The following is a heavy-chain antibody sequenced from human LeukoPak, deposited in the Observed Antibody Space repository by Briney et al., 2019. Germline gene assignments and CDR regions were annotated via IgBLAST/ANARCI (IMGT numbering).Heavy chain of an antibody. V-gene: IGHV1-69*01. CDR2: IIPIFGTA. CDR3: ARESSSSWDDAFDI. J-gene: IGHJ3*02. D-gene: IGHD6-13*01. CDR1: GGTFSSYA. Sequence: VASVKVSCKASGGTFSSYAISWVRQAPGQGLEWMGGIIPIFGTANYAQKFQGRVTITADESTSTAYMELSSLRSEDTAVYYCARESSSSWDDAFDIRGQGTMVTVSS.